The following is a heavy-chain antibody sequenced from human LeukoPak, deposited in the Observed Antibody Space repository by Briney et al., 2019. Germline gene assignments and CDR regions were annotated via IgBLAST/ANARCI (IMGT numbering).Heavy chain of an antibody. CDR1: GGSITGYY. D-gene: IGHD6-13*01. CDR3: ARPRAKYTSSPYAFNI. J-gene: IGHJ3*02. V-gene: IGHV4-59*08. CDR2: IYYTGST. Sequence: PSETLSLTCTVSGGSITGYYWSWIRQPPGKGLEWIGYIYYTGSTNYNPSLKSRVAISVDTSKNQFSLKLSSVTAADTAVYYCARPRAKYTSSPYAFNIWGQGTMVTVSS.